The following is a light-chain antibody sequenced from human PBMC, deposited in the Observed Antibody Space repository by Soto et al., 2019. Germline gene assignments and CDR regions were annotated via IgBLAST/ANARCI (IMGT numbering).Light chain of an antibody. J-gene: IGKJ2*01. CDR3: QQSSTTPYT. V-gene: IGKV1-39*01. Sequence: EIQMTQSPLSLSASVGDRVTITCRASQHIDTFLVWYQVKPGKAPKLLIQTASSLHSGVPSRFSGGGFGTSFTLTISSLQPEDFATYYCQQSSTTPYTFGRGTKLEIK. CDR1: QHIDTF. CDR2: TAS.